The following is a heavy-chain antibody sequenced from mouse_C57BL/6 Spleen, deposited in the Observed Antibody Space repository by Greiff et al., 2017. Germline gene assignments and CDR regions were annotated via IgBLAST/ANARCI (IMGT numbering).Heavy chain of an antibody. J-gene: IGHJ3*01. V-gene: IGHV1-82*01. D-gene: IGHD1-1*01. CDR2: IYPGDGDT. Sequence: VQLKQSGPELVKPGASVKISCKASGYAFSSSWMNWVKQRPGKGLEWIGGIYPGDGDTNYNGKFKGKATLTADKSSSTAYMQLSSLTSEDSAVYFCAGYYGSSAWFAYWGQGTLVTVSA. CDR3: AGYYGSSAWFAY. CDR1: GYAFSSSW.